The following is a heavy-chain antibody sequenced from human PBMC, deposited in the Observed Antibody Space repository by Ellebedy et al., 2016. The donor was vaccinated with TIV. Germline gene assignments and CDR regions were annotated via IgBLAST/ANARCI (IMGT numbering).Heavy chain of an antibody. Sequence: GESLKISCAASGFSLSTYWMHWVRQVPGKGLEWVSRVSSDVTGPTYADSVMGRFIISRDNAKSTVYLQMFSLRPEDTAVYYCARGVLNSGYYSDYWGRGTLVTVSS. V-gene: IGHV3-74*01. CDR1: GFSLSTYW. D-gene: IGHD3-22*01. J-gene: IGHJ4*02. CDR3: ARGVLNSGYYSDY. CDR2: VSSDVTGP.